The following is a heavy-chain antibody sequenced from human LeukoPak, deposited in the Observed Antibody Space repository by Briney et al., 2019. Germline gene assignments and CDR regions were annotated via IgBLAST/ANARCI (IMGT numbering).Heavy chain of an antibody. J-gene: IGHJ4*02. CDR2: ISSSSSYI. D-gene: IGHD6-19*01. CDR1: GFTFSSYS. V-gene: IGHV3-21*04. Sequence: GGSLRLSCAASGFTFSSYSMNWVRQAPGKGLEWVSSISSSSSYIYYADSVKGRFTISRDNSKNTLYLQMNSLRAEDTAVYYCAKDLTGIAVAGTQMPLDYWGQGTLVTVSS. CDR3: AKDLTGIAVAGTQMPLDY.